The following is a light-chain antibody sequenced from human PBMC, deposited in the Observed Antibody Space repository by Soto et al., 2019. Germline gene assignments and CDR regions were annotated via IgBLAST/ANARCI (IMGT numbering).Light chain of an antibody. Sequence: IVXTQSPAALSLSPGERATLSCRASQSVSSYLAWYQQKPGQAPRLLIYDASNRATGIPARFSGSGSGTDFTLTISSLEPEDFAVYYCQQRSNWPRTFGPGTKV. V-gene: IGKV3-11*01. CDR2: DAS. CDR1: QSVSSY. CDR3: QQRSNWPRT. J-gene: IGKJ1*01.